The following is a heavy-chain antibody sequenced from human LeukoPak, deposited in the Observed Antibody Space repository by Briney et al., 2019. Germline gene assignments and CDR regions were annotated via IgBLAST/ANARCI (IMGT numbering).Heavy chain of an antibody. CDR1: GYTFTSYD. Sequence: ASVKVSCKASGYTFTSYDINWVRQATGQGLEWMGWMNPNSGNTGYAQKFQGRVTMTRNTSISTAYMGLSSLRSEDTAVYYCASPRYCTNGVCPRRFGYWGQGTLVTVSS. V-gene: IGHV1-8*01. J-gene: IGHJ4*02. CDR3: ASPRYCTNGVCPRRFGY. D-gene: IGHD2-8*01. CDR2: MNPNSGNT.